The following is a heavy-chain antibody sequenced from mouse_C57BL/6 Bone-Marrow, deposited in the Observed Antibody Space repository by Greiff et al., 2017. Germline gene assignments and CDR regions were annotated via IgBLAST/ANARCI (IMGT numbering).Heavy chain of an antibody. V-gene: IGHV14-3*01. CDR2: IDPANGNT. D-gene: IGHD1-1*01. CDR1: GFNIKNTY. Sequence: DVQLQESVAELVRPGASVKLSCTASGFNIKNTYMHWVKQRPEQGLEWIGRIDPANGNTKYAPKFQGKATITADTSSNTAYLQLSSLTSEDTAIYYCAVDDYGSSPTPVAYWGQGTLVTVSA. J-gene: IGHJ3*01. CDR3: AVDDYGSSPTPVAY.